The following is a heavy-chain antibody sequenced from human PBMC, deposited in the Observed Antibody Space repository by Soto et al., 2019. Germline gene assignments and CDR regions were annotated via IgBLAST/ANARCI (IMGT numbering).Heavy chain of an antibody. J-gene: IGHJ4*02. CDR3: AAGGGSGSSHPEDY. CDR2: IVVGSGNT. CDR1: GFTFTSSA. D-gene: IGHD1-26*01. Sequence: QMQLVQSGPEVKKPGTSVKVSCKASGFTFTSSAVQWVRQARGQRLEWIGWIVVGSGNTNYAQKFQERVTITRDMSTSTAYMELSSLRSEDTAVYYCAAGGGSGSSHPEDYWGQGTLVTVSS. V-gene: IGHV1-58*01.